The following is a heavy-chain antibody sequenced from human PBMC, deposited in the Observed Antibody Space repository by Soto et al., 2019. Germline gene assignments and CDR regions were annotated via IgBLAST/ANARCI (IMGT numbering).Heavy chain of an antibody. Sequence: SDNLSLTYTVSSVSISSYYWSWIRQPPGKGLEWIGEIYHSGSSNYNASLKSRVTISVDKSKNQFSLKMNSVAAADTAVYYCASKTYESKGTFDYWGQGTLVTVS. D-gene: IGHD3-22*01. CDR1: SVSISSYY. J-gene: IGHJ4*02. CDR2: IYHSGSS. CDR3: ASKTYESKGTFDY. V-gene: IGHV4-59*07.